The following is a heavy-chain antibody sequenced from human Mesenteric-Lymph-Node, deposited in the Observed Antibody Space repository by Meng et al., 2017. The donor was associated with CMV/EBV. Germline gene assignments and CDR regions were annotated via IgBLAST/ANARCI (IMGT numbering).Heavy chain of an antibody. J-gene: IGHJ4*02. Sequence: GESLKISCAASGFTFSSYWMSWVRQAPGKGLEWVSYISRSGTTMYYADSVKGRFTISRDNAKNSLYLQMNSLRDDDTAVYYCAREAIFGVVMEYYFDYWGQGTLVTVSS. CDR2: ISRSGTTM. CDR3: AREAIFGVVMEYYFDY. D-gene: IGHD3-3*01. CDR1: GFTFSSYW. V-gene: IGHV3-48*02.